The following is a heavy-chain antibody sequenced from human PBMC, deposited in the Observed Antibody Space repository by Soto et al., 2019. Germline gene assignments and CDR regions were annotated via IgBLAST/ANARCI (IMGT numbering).Heavy chain of an antibody. Sequence: SVKVSCKASGGTFSSYAISCVRQPPGQGLEWMGGIIPICGTENYAQKFQGRVTITADESTSTAYMELSSLGSEDTAVYSCARDQVDTVRTFDYWGQGTLVTVSS. CDR3: ARDQVDTVRTFDY. CDR1: GGTFSSYA. J-gene: IGHJ4*02. D-gene: IGHD5-18*01. CDR2: IIPICGTE. V-gene: IGHV1-69*13.